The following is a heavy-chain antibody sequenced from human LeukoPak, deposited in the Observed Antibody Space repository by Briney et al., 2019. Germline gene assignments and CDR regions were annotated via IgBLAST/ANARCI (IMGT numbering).Heavy chain of an antibody. D-gene: IGHD4-17*01. J-gene: IGHJ4*02. V-gene: IGHV3-23*01. Sequence: GGSLRLSCAASGFTFSSYGMSWVRQAPGKGLEWVSAISGSGGSTYYADSVKGRFTISRDNSKNTLYLQMYSLRAEDTAVYYCAKEIWPTVTTPGWTYFDYWGQGTLVTVSS. CDR2: ISGSGGST. CDR1: GFTFSSYG. CDR3: AKEIWPTVTTPGWTYFDY.